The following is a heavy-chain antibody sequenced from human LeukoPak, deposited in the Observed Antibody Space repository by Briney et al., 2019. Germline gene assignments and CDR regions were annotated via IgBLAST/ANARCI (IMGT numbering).Heavy chain of an antibody. CDR3: ARVRYPRIARDAFDI. CDR2: ISSSGSTI. J-gene: IGHJ3*02. V-gene: IGHV3-11*04. D-gene: IGHD6-13*01. Sequence: TGGSLRLSCAASGFTFSDYYMSWIRQAPGKGLEWVSYISSSGSTIYYADSVKGRFTISRDNAKNSLYLQMNSLRAEDTAVYYCARVRYPRIARDAFDIWGQGTMVTVSS. CDR1: GFTFSDYY.